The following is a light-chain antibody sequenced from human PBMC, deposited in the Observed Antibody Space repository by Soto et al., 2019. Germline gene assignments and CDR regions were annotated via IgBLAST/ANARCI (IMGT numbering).Light chain of an antibody. CDR2: AAS. V-gene: IGKV1-6*01. CDR1: QGIRND. J-gene: IGKJ5*01. CDR3: QQYGGSPRIT. Sequence: AIQMTQSPSSLSASVGDRVTITCRASQGIRNDLGWYQQKPGKAPKVLIYAASSLQSGVPSRFSGSGSGTDFTLIINRLEPEDVAIYYCQQYGGSPRITFGQGTRLEIK.